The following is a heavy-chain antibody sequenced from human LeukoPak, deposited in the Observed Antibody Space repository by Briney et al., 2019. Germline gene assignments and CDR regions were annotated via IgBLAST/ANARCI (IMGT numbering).Heavy chain of an antibody. CDR2: TGTAGDT. V-gene: IGHV3-13*01. J-gene: IGHJ4*02. CDR1: GFTFSTYD. CDR3: ARQNRNGFDY. D-gene: IGHD2-8*01. Sequence: GGSLRLSCAASGFTFSTYDFHWVRQTTGKGLEWVSATGTAGDTWYSGSVKGRFTISRENAKSSMYLQMNSLRVGDTAVYYCARQNRNGFDYWGQGTLVSVSS.